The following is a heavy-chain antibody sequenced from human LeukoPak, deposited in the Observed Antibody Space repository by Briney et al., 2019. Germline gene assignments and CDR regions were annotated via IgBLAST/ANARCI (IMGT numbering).Heavy chain of an antibody. V-gene: IGHV4-34*01. J-gene: IGHJ4*02. Sequence: SQTLSLTCAVSGVPFSNYYWSWVRQSPRQGLEWIGEINHSGYTNSNPSLKRRVTMSIDTSKNQFSLKLTSVTAADAGVYYCTRAVAGHPDWGQGTLVTVSS. CDR1: GVPFSNYY. CDR3: TRAVAGHPD. CDR2: INHSGYT. D-gene: IGHD6-19*01.